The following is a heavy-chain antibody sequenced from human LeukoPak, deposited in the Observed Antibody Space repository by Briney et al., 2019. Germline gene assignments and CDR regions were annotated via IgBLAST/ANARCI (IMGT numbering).Heavy chain of an antibody. CDR3: ARGGRRQWLPPDY. CDR1: GGSISSYY. V-gene: IGHV4-59*01. D-gene: IGHD6-19*01. J-gene: IGHJ4*02. Sequence: SETLSLTCTVSGGSISSYYWSWIRQPPEKGLEWIGYIYYSGSTNYNPSLKSRVTISVDTSKNQFSLKLSSVTAADTAVYYCARGGRRQWLPPDYWGQGTLVTVSS. CDR2: IYYSGST.